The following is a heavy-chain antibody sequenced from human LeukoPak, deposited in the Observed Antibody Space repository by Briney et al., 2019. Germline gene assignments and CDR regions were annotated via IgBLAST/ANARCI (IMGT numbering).Heavy chain of an antibody. CDR1: GGTFSSYA. Sequence: SVKVSCKASGGTFSSYAISWVRQAPGQGLEWMGRIIPILGIANYAQKFQGRVTITADKSTSTAYMELSSLRSDDTAVYYCARARGEYSSSLDYYYYGMDVWGQGTTVTVSS. D-gene: IGHD6-13*01. CDR3: ARARGEYSSSLDYYYYGMDV. V-gene: IGHV1-69*04. J-gene: IGHJ6*02. CDR2: IIPILGIA.